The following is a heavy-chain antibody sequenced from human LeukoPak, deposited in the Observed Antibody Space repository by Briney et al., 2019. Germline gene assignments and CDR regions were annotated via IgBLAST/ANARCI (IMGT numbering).Heavy chain of an antibody. J-gene: IGHJ2*01. CDR3: ARDRLEEMATDRLYWYFDL. Sequence: AGGSLRLSCAASGFTFSSYAIHWVRQAPGKGLEWVAVISYDGSNKYYADSVKGRFTISRDNSKNTLYLQMNSLRAEDTAVYYCARDRLEEMATDRLYWYFDLWGRGTLVTVSS. D-gene: IGHD5-24*01. V-gene: IGHV3-30-3*01. CDR1: GFTFSSYA. CDR2: ISYDGSNK.